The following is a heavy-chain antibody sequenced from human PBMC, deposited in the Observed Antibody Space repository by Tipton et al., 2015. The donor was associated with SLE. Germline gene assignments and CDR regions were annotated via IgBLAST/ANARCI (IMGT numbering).Heavy chain of an antibody. D-gene: IGHD6-13*01. CDR3: ARGEQQPDAEYFQH. J-gene: IGHJ1*01. V-gene: IGHV4-34*01. CDR2: INHSGST. CDR1: GGSFSGYY. Sequence: TLSLTCAVYGGSFSGYYWSWIRQSPGKGLEWIGEINHSGSTNYNPSLKSRVAISVDTSKNQFSLKLSSVTAADTAVYYCARGEQQPDAEYFQHWGQGPLVTVSS.